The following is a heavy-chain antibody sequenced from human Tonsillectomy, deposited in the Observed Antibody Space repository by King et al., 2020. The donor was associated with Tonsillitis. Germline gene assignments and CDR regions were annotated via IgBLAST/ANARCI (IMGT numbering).Heavy chain of an antibody. Sequence: QLVQSGAEVMKPGSSVKVSCKASVGTFSSYAISWVRQAPGQGLEWMGGIIPIFGTAYYAQKFQGRVTITADESTSTAYMELSSLRSEDTAVYYCARVYPFGLVGYFDLWGRGTLVTVSS. CDR1: VGTFSSYA. D-gene: IGHD2-15*01. J-gene: IGHJ2*01. CDR2: IIPIFGTA. CDR3: ARVYPFGLVGYFDL. V-gene: IGHV1-69*01.